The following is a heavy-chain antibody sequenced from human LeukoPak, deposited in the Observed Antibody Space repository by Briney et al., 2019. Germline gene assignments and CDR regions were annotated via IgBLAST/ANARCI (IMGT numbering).Heavy chain of an antibody. V-gene: IGHV3-48*01. D-gene: IGHD4-17*01. CDR2: ISGTSSTI. CDR3: ATRPSGDYPYFDY. J-gene: IGHJ4*02. Sequence: PGGSLRLSCAASGFTFNGYSMNWVRQAPGKGLEWVSSISGTSSTIYYAGSVKGRFTISRDNSKNTLYLQMNSLRAEDTAVYYCATRPSGDYPYFDYWGQGTLVTVSS. CDR1: GFTFNGYS.